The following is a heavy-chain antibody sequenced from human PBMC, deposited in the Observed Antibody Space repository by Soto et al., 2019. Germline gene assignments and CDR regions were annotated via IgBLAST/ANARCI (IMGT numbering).Heavy chain of an antibody. CDR1: GGTFSSYA. J-gene: IGHJ4*02. V-gene: IGHV1-69*06. Sequence: SVKVSCKASGGTFSSYAISWVRQAPGQGLEWMGGIIPIFGTANYAQKFQGRVTITADKSTSTAYMELSSLRSEDTAVYYCASQSGGRCSGGSCFLDCWGQGTLVTVSS. CDR3: ASQSGGRCSGGSCFLDC. D-gene: IGHD2-15*01. CDR2: IIPIFGTA.